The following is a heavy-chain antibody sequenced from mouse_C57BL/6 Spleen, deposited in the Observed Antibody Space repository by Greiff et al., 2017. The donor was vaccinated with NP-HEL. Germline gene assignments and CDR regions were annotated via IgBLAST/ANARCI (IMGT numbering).Heavy chain of an antibody. CDR1: GYTFTSYW. D-gene: IGHD1-1*01. CDR3: ARSNLCYGSSYGYYFDY. J-gene: IGHJ2*01. V-gene: IGHV1-50*01. CDR2: IDPSDSYT. Sequence: QVQLKQPGAELVKPGASVKLSCKASGYTFTSYWMQWVKQRPGQGLEWIGEIDPSDSYTNSNQKFKGKATLTVDTSSSTAYMQISSLTSEDSAVYYCARSNLCYGSSYGYYFDYWGQGTTLTDSS.